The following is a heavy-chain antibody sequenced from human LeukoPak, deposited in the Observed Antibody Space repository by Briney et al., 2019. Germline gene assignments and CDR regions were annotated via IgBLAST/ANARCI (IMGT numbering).Heavy chain of an antibody. Sequence: GGSLRLSCAASGFTFSSNAMHWVRQAPGKGLEWVAVTWHDGSEKYYADSVKGRFTISRDNSKNTLYLQMNSLRAEDTAVYYCARDQGKDAPMDVWGQGTTVTVSS. J-gene: IGHJ6*02. CDR1: GFTFSSNA. V-gene: IGHV3-33*08. D-gene: IGHD3-10*01. CDR2: TWHDGSEK. CDR3: ARDQGKDAPMDV.